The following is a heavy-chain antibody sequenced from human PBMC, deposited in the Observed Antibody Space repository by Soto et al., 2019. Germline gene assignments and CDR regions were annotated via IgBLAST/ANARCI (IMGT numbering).Heavy chain of an antibody. Sequence: QITLKESGPTRVKPTQTLTLTCSFSGFSLTSRPVGVAWIRQPPGKALEWLAVIYWDDDKRYSPSLKSRLTSRKETPKKQVGPKMALMDPVETAKLFCAQQGDMNGNWDQGYLDNWGQGILVTVSS. D-gene: IGHD1-1*01. J-gene: IGHJ4*02. CDR3: AQQGDMNGNWDQGYLDN. CDR2: IYWDDDK. CDR1: GFSLTSRPVG. V-gene: IGHV2-5*02.